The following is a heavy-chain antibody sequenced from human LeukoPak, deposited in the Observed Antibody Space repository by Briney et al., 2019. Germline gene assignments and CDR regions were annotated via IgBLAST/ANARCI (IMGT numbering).Heavy chain of an antibody. D-gene: IGHD2-2*01. CDR3: ARVIRGPAAIYYYYYYMDV. Sequence: GASVKVSCKASGYTFTGYYMHWVRQAPGQGLEWMGWINPNSGGTNYAQKFQGRVTMTRDTSISTAYMELSRLRSDDTAVYYCARVIRGPAAIYYYYYYMDVWGKGTTVTVSS. CDR2: INPNSGGT. V-gene: IGHV1-2*02. CDR1: GYTFTGYY. J-gene: IGHJ6*03.